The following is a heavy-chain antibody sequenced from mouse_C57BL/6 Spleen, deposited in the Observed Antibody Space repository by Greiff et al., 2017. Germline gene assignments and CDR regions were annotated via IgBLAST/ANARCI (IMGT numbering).Heavy chain of an antibody. CDR3: TRGAVYYYAMDY. J-gene: IGHJ4*01. Sequence: EVKLQESGGGLVQPGGSMKLSCAASGFTFSDAWMDWVRQSPEKGLEWVAEIRNKANNHATYYAESVKGRFTISRDDSKSSVYLQMNSLRAEDTGIYYCTRGAVYYYAMDYWGQGTSVTVSS. CDR1: GFTFSDAW. V-gene: IGHV6-6*01. CDR2: IRNKANNHAT. D-gene: IGHD1-1*01.